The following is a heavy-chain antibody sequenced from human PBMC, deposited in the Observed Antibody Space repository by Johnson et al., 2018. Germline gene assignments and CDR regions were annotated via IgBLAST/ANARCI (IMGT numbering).Heavy chain of an antibody. J-gene: IGHJ6*03. CDR1: GFSFSNYG. CDR3: ANCPSCSRTPTNCHPSGYYYYMDV. CDR2: ISGSGDKT. D-gene: IGHD2-2*01. Sequence: GQLVESGGGLVQPGGSLRLSCAASGFSFSNYGMTWVRQAPGKGLEWVSHISGSGDKTYYADSVKGRFTISRDNSKNTLYVQMNSLRAEDTAVYYCANCPSCSRTPTNCHPSGYYYYMDVWGKGTTVTVSS. V-gene: IGHV3-23*04.